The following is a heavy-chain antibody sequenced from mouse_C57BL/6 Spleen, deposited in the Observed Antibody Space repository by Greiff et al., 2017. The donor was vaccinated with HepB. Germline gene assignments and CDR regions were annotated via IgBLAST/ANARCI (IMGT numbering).Heavy chain of an antibody. Sequence: LVESGAELVKPGASVKLSCKASGYTFTEYTIHWVKQRSGQGLEWIGWFYPGGGSIKYNEKFKDKATLTANKSSSTVYMELSRLTSEDSAVYCGARHGVYDDYDADYDYWGQGITLTVAS. J-gene: IGHJ2*01. CDR1: GYTFTEYT. V-gene: IGHV1-62-2*01. D-gene: IGHD2-4*01. CDR3: ARHGVYDDYDADYDY. CDR2: FYPGGGSI.